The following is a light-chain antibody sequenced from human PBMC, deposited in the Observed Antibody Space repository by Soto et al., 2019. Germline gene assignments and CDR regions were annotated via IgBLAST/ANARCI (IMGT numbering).Light chain of an antibody. CDR2: GAS. V-gene: IGKV3-15*01. Sequence: EIVMTQSPATLSVSLGERVTLSCRASQSIRSALAWYQQKPGQAPRLLIYGASTRATGIPARFSGSGSGTEFTITISSLQSEDFVVYYCQQYNNWNTFGPGTLLEIK. CDR1: QSIRSA. J-gene: IGKJ5*01. CDR3: QQYNNWNT.